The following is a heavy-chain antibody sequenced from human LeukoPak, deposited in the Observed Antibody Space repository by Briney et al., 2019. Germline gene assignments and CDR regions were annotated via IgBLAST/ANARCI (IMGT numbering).Heavy chain of an antibody. J-gene: IGHJ4*02. CDR1: GFTFSSYW. V-gene: IGHV3-74*01. Sequence: GGSLRLSCAASGFTFSSYWMNWVRQAPGKGLVWASRIASDGSSTTYADSVKGRFSISRDNAKNTLYLQMNSLRVEDTAVYYCARGRPHGNDYWGQGTLVTVSS. D-gene: IGHD4-23*01. CDR3: ARGRPHGNDY. CDR2: IASDGSST.